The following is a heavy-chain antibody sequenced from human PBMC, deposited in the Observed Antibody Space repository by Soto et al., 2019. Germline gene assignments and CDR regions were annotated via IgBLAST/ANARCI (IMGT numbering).Heavy chain of an antibody. CDR3: ARDRITIFGVVPEYYYYYYGMDV. J-gene: IGHJ6*02. Sequence: SETLSLTCTVSCGSISSYYWSWIRQPPGKGLEWIGYIYYSGSTNYNPSLKSRVTISVDTSKNQFSLKLSSVTAADTAVYYCARDRITIFGVVPEYYYYYYGMDVWGQGTAVTVSS. CDR1: CGSISSYY. CDR2: IYYSGST. V-gene: IGHV4-59*01. D-gene: IGHD3-3*01.